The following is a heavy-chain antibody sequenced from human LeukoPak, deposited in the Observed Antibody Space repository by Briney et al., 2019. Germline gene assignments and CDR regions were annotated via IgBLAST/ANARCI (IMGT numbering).Heavy chain of an antibody. CDR3: AKIHYGSGSYWGAFDI. J-gene: IGHJ3*02. Sequence: PGGSLRLSCAASGFTFNDYAMHWVRQAPGKGLEWVSGISWNSGSIGYADSVKGRFTISRDNAKNSLYLQMNSLRAEDTALYYCAKIHYGSGSYWGAFDIWGQGTMVTVSS. D-gene: IGHD3-10*01. CDR1: GFTFNDYA. V-gene: IGHV3-9*01. CDR2: ISWNSGSI.